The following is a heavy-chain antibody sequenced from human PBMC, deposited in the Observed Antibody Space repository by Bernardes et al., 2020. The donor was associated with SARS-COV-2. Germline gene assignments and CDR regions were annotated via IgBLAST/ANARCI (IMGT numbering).Heavy chain of an antibody. CDR1: GFTVSTYS. J-gene: IGHJ4*02. CDR3: ARNRGSGWPYFDS. Sequence: GGSLRLSCAASGFTVSTYSMNWVRQAPGKGLEWVSSISSSSGYIYYADSMKGRFTISRDNAKNSLFLQMNSLRAEDTAVYYCARNRGSGWPYFDSWGQGTLVTVSS. D-gene: IGHD6-19*01. V-gene: IGHV3-21*01. CDR2: ISSSSGYI.